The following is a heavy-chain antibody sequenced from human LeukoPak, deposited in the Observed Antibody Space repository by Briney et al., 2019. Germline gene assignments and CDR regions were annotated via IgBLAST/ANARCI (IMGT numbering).Heavy chain of an antibody. J-gene: IGHJ4*02. V-gene: IGHV3-30*02. Sequence: GGSLRLSCAASGFTFSSYSMNWVRQAPGKGLEWVAFIRYDGSNKYYADSVKGRFTISRDNSKNTLYLQMNSLRAEDTAVYYCAKDEYSSSSRCPDYWGQGTLVTVSS. CDR3: AKDEYSSSSRCPDY. D-gene: IGHD6-6*01. CDR1: GFTFSSYS. CDR2: IRYDGSNK.